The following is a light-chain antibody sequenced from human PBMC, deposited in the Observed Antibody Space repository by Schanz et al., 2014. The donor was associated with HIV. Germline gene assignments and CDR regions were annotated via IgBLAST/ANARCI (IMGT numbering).Light chain of an antibody. V-gene: IGLV1-40*01. Sequence: QSVLTQPPSVSGAPGQRVTISCTGSSSNIGAGYDVHWYQHLPETAPKLLIYGNSNRPSGVPDRFSGSKSGTSASLVITGLQAEDEADYYCQSYDSSLSGYVFGTGTKLTVL. CDR3: QSYDSSLSGYV. CDR1: SSNIGAGYD. J-gene: IGLJ1*01. CDR2: GNS.